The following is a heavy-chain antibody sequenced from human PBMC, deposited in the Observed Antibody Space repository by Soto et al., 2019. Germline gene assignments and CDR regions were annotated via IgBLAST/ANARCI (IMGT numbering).Heavy chain of an antibody. V-gene: IGHV4-39*01. CDR3: ARHYPFGSGSYSPYYFDS. D-gene: IGHD3-10*01. J-gene: IGHJ4*02. CDR2: IYYSGST. Sequence: SETLSLTCAVSGGSISSSRYDWAWIRQPPXKGLDWIGNIYYSGSTYYNPSLKSRITISVDTSKNQFSLKLNSVTAADTAVYYCARHYPFGSGSYSPYYFDSWGRGTLVTVSS. CDR1: GGSISSSRYD.